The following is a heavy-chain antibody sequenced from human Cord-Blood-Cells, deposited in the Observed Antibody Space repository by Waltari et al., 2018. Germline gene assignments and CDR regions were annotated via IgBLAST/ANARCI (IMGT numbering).Heavy chain of an antibody. J-gene: IGHJ4*02. Sequence: QVQLQQWGAGLLKPSETLSLTCAVYGGSFSGYYWSWIRQPPGKGLEWIGEINHSGSCHYNPSLKSRVTISVDTSKNQFSRKLGSVAAADTAVYYCAIVILSERIAARLFDYWGQGTLVTVSS. CDR2: INHSGSC. CDR1: GGSFSGYY. D-gene: IGHD6-6*01. V-gene: IGHV4-34*01. CDR3: AIVILSERIAARLFDY.